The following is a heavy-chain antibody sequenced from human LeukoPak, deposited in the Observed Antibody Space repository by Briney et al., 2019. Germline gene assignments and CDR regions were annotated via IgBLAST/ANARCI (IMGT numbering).Heavy chain of an antibody. CDR3: ARDPSRVWGSYGFDY. Sequence: PSETLSLTCAVNGGSFSGYYWSWIRQPPGKGLEWIGEINHSGSTNYNPSLKSRVTISVDTSKNQFSLKLSSVTAADTAVYYCARDPSRVWGSYGFDYWGQGTLVTVSS. V-gene: IGHV4-34*01. J-gene: IGHJ4*02. CDR1: GGSFSGYY. CDR2: INHSGST. D-gene: IGHD3-16*01.